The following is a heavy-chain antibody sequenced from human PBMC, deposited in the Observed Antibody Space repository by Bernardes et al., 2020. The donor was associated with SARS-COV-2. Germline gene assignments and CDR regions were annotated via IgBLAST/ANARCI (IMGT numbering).Heavy chain of an antibody. CDR3: ARDYYDILTGYYSISEN. J-gene: IGHJ4*02. Sequence: ASVKVSCKASGYTFTSYGISWVRQAPGQGLEWMGWISAYNGNTNYAQKLQGRVTMTTDTSTSTAYMELRSLRSDDTAVYYCARDYYDILTGYYSISENWGQGTLVTVSS. V-gene: IGHV1-18*01. D-gene: IGHD3-9*01. CDR1: GYTFTSYG. CDR2: ISAYNGNT.